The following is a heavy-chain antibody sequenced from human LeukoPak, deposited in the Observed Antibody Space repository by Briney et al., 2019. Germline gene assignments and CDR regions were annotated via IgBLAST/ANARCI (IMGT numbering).Heavy chain of an antibody. J-gene: IGHJ6*03. CDR3: ARTNPFYYMDV. D-gene: IGHD1-14*01. CDR2: IYYSGST. V-gene: IGHV4-59*11. Sequence: SETLSLTCTVSGGSISSHYWSWIRQPPGKGLEWIGYIYYSGSTNYNPSLKSRVTISVDTSKNQFSLKLSSVTAADTAVYYCARTNPFYYMDVWGKGTTVTLSS. CDR1: GGSISSHY.